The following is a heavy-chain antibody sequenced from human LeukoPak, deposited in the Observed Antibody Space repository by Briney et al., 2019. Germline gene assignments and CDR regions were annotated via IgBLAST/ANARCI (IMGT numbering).Heavy chain of an antibody. D-gene: IGHD3-22*01. V-gene: IGHV3-23*01. CDR2: TSGSGGST. CDR3: AKVMSYYDSSGYDDEFDY. Sequence: HPGGSLRLSCAASGFTFSSYGMSWVRQAPGKGLEWVSATSGSGGSTYYADSVKGRFTISRDNSKNTLYLQMNSLRAEDTAVYYCAKVMSYYDSSGYDDEFDYWGQGTLVTVSS. J-gene: IGHJ4*02. CDR1: GFTFSSYG.